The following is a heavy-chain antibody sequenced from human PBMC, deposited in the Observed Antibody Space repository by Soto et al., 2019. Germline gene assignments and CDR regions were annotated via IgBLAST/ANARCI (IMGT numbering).Heavy chain of an antibody. CDR3: ARSGLSVSGTFDY. J-gene: IGHJ4*02. CDR2: ISSSSSYI. D-gene: IGHD6-19*01. V-gene: IGHV3-21*01. Sequence: EVQLVESGGGLVKPGGSLRLSCAASGFTFSSYSMNWVRQAPGKGLEWVSSISSSSSYIYYVDSVKGRFTISRDNAKNSLSLQMNSLRAEDLAVYYCARSGLSVSGTFDYWGQGPLVSV. CDR1: GFTFSSYS.